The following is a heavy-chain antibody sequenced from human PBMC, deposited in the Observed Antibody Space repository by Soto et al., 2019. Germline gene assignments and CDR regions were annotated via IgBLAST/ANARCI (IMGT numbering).Heavy chain of an antibody. CDR2: IYYSGST. J-gene: IGHJ4*02. D-gene: IGHD5-12*01. Sequence: SETLSLTCTFSCGSIISSSYYWGWIRQPPGKGLEWIGSIYYSGSTYYNPSLKSRVTISVDTSKNQFSLKLSSVTAADTAVYYCARPLNGYNWLFDYWGQGTLVTVSS. CDR3: ARPLNGYNWLFDY. V-gene: IGHV4-39*01. CDR1: CGSIISSSYY.